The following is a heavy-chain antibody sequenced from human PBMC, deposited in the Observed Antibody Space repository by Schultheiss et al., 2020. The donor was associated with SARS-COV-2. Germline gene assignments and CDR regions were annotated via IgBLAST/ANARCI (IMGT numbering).Heavy chain of an antibody. V-gene: IGHV3-21*01. D-gene: IGHD2-21*02. J-gene: IGHJ4*02. Sequence: GGSLRLSCAASGFPFSGYDMNWVRQAPGKGLEWVSSISSSSSYIYYADSVKGRFTISRDNDKNSLYLQMNSLRAEDTAVYYCARDRVPGDPLVYWGQGTLVTVSS. CDR1: GFPFSGYD. CDR3: ARDRVPGDPLVY. CDR2: ISSSSSYI.